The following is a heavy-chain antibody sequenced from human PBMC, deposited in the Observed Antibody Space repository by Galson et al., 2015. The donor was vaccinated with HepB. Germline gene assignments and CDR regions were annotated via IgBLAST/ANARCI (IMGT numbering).Heavy chain of an antibody. D-gene: IGHD1-7*01. CDR3: ASGVEPADGYWNYDKGGTGDWFDP. CDR2: INPNSDGT. J-gene: IGHJ5*02. CDR1: GSTFTGYY. Sequence: SVKVSCKASGSTFTGYYMHWVRQAPGQGLEWMGWINPNSDGTNYAQKFQGRVTMTRDTSISTVYMELSRLRFDDTAVYYCASGVEPADGYWNYDKGGTGDWFDPWGQGTLVTVSS. V-gene: IGHV1-2*02.